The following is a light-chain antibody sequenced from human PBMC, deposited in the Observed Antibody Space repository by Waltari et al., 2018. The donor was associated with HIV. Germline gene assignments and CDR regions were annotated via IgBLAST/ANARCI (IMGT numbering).Light chain of an antibody. CDR3: QQYEDLPLP. V-gene: IGKV1-33*01. J-gene: IGKJ4*01. Sequence: DIQMTQSPTSLSASVGDRITIACQASQDISNYLNLHQKKPGIATKVLISDASILETGVPSRFTGSGSGTHFTLVINDLQPGDSATYICQQYEDLPLPFGRGTKVEIK. CDR1: QDISNY. CDR2: DAS.